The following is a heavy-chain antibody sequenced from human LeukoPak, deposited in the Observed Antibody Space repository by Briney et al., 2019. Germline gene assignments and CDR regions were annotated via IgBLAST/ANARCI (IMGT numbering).Heavy chain of an antibody. D-gene: IGHD6-13*01. Sequence: ASVKVSCKASGYTFTGYYMHWVRQAPGQGLEWMGWINPNSGGTNYAQKFQGRVTMTRDTSISTAYMELSRLRSEDTAVYYCARVTAAAGQGYRRWFDPWGQGTLVTVSP. CDR3: ARVTAAAGQGYRRWFDP. V-gene: IGHV1-2*02. CDR2: INPNSGGT. J-gene: IGHJ5*02. CDR1: GYTFTGYY.